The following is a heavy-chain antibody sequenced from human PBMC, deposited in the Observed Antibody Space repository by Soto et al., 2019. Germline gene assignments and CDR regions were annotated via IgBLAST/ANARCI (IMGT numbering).Heavy chain of an antibody. CDR2: IESSGNT. V-gene: IGHV4-39*01. J-gene: IGHJ2*01. D-gene: IGHD4-17*01. Sequence: QLQLQESGPGLVKPSETLSLTCSVSRGSMRSGDAYWVWIRPPPGMGLERIGSIESSGNTYYNPSLHRRVTISVDTSKSQLSLNVNSVTAADTAVYYCAKCAWTTWYFDFWGRGSLVIVSS. CDR1: RGSMRSGDAY. CDR3: AKCAWTTWYFDF.